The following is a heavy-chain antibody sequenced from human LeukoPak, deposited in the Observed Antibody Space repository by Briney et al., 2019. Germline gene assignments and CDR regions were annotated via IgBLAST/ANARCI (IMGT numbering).Heavy chain of an antibody. V-gene: IGHV3-33*01. CDR3: ARDGLGYSSSWHLVGKKYNWFDP. Sequence: GGSLRLSCAASGFTFSSYGMHWVRQAPGKGLEWVAVIWYDGSNKYYADSVKGRFTIPRDNSKNTLYLQMNSLRAEDTAVYYCARDGLGYSSSWHLVGKKYNWFDPWGQGTLVTVSS. CDR1: GFTFSSYG. D-gene: IGHD6-13*01. J-gene: IGHJ5*02. CDR2: IWYDGSNK.